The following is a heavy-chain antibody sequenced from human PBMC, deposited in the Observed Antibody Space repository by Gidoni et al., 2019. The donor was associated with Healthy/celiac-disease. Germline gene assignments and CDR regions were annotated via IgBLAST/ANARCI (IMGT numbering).Heavy chain of an antibody. V-gene: IGHV3-64D*06. CDR3: VKSAAAGYFDY. CDR2: SSSNGGST. Sequence: EVQLVESGGGLVQPGGSLRLSCSASGFTFSSYAMHWVRQAPGKGLEYVSASSSNGGSTYYADSVKGRFTISRDNSKNTLYLQMSSLRAEDTAVYYCVKSAAAGYFDYWGQGTLVTVSS. CDR1: GFTFSSYA. D-gene: IGHD6-13*01. J-gene: IGHJ4*02.